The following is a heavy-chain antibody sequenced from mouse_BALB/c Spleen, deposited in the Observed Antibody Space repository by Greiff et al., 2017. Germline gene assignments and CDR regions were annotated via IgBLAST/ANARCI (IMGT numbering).Heavy chain of an antibody. D-gene: IGHD1-1*01. Sequence: QVQLQQSGAELVRPGVSVKISCKGSGYTFTDYAMHWVKQSHAKSLEWIGVISTYYGDASYNQKFKGKATMTVDKSSSTAYMELARLTSEDSAIYYCARTFGLRDYYAMDYWGQGTSVTVSS. J-gene: IGHJ4*01. CDR3: ARTFGLRDYYAMDY. V-gene: IGHV1S137*01. CDR2: ISTYYGDA. CDR1: GYTFTDYA.